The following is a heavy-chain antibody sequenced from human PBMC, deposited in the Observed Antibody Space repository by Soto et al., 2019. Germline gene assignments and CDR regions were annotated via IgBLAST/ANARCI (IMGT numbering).Heavy chain of an antibody. CDR3: ARLEGLATISYYFDF. V-gene: IGHV4-39*01. Sequence: PSETLSLTCSVSDDSINSDKYYWGWIRHPPGKGLEWIGSIYYRGNAYYNPSLQTRVTISLDKSKSQFSLKLNSVTAADSAVYFCARLEGLATISYYFDFWGPGALVTVST. CDR2: IYYRGNA. J-gene: IGHJ4*02. D-gene: IGHD3-9*01. CDR1: DDSINSDKYY.